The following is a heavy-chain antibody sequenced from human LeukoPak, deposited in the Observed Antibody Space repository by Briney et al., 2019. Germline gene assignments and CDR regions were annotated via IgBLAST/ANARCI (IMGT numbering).Heavy chain of an antibody. V-gene: IGHV1-18*01. J-gene: IGHJ4*02. Sequence: ASVKVSCKAPGYTFTNYGMSWVRQAPGQGLEWMGWISAYNGNTKYAQKLQGRVTMTTDTSTSTAYMELRSLRSDDTAVYYCARDINYYYDSSGYYDYFDYWGQGTLVTVSS. CDR1: GYTFTNYG. D-gene: IGHD3-22*01. CDR3: ARDINYYYDSSGYYDYFDY. CDR2: ISAYNGNT.